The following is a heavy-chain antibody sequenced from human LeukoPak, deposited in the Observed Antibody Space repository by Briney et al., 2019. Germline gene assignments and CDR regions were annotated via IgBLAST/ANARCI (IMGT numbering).Heavy chain of an antibody. J-gene: IGHJ6*03. CDR3: ARGIMWGYHYYMDV. D-gene: IGHD2-21*01. CDR1: GYTFTGYY. V-gene: IGHV1-2*06. CDR2: INPNSGDT. Sequence: GASVKVSCKASGYTFTGYYMHWVRQAPGQGLEWMGRINPNSGDTNYAQKLQGRVTMTRDTSISTAYMDLSRLRSDDTAVYYCARGIMWGYHYYMDVWGKGTTVTVSS.